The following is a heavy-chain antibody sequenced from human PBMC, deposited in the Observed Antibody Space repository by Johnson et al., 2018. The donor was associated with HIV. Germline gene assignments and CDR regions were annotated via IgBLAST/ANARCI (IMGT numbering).Heavy chain of an antibody. CDR2: IFSVGDV. V-gene: IGHV3-66*01. CDR1: GITVGTNY. CDR3: ARGTIIMFRGVIGFDI. Sequence: VQLVESGGGVVQPGGSLRLSCAASGITVGTNYMSWVRQAPGKGLEWVSVIFSVGDVYYGDSVKGRFTISGDTSKNTLHLEMNSLRAEDTAMYYCARGTIIMFRGVIGFDIWGQGTMVTVS. D-gene: IGHD3-10*01. J-gene: IGHJ3*02.